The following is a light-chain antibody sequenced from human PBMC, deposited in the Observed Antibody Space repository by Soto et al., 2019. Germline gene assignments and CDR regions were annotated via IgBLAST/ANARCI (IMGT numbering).Light chain of an antibody. CDR1: SSDVGSYNL. CDR3: CSYAGSSGMV. J-gene: IGLJ2*01. Sequence: QSALTQPASVSGSPGQSITISCTGTSSDVGSYNLVSWYQQHPGKAPKLMIYEVSKRPSGVSNRFSGSKSGNTASLTISGLQAEDEADYYCCSYAGSSGMVFGGGTKLTVL. V-gene: IGLV2-23*02. CDR2: EVS.